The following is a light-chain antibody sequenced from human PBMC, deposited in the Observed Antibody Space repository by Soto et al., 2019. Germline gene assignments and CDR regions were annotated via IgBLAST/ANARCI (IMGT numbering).Light chain of an antibody. V-gene: IGKV1-39*01. J-gene: IGKJ5*01. CDR2: AAS. CDR3: QQSYSNPIT. CDR1: QSISSY. Sequence: DIQMTQSPSSLSASVGDRVTITSRASQSISSYLNWYQQKPGKAPKILIYAASSLQSGVPSRFSGIGSGTDFTLTISSLQPEDFATYYCQQSYSNPITFGQGTRLEIK.